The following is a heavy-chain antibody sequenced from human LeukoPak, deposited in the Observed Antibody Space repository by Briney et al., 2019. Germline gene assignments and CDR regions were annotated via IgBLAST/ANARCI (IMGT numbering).Heavy chain of an antibody. V-gene: IGHV3-48*04. CDR3: ARGAGSSWFAY. Sequence: GGSLRLSCAASGFTFSSQNMNWVRQAPGKGLEGLAYISSSSGTIYYADSVKGRFTISRDNAKNSLYLQMNSLRAEDTAVYYCARGAGSSWFAYWGQGTLVTVSS. D-gene: IGHD6-13*01. CDR2: ISSSSGTI. J-gene: IGHJ5*01. CDR1: GFTFSSQN.